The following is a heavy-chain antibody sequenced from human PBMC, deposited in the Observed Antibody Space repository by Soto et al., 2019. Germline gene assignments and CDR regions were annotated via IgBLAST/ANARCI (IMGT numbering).Heavy chain of an antibody. CDR2: IYHSGST. J-gene: IGHJ6*02. Sequence: QLQLQESGSGLVKPSQTLSLTCAVSGGSISSGGYSWSWIRQPPGKGLEWIGYIYHSGSTYYNPSLKSRVTISVDRSKNQFSLKLSSVTAADTAVYYCARDRRSYYYGSGSYYNGHSYYYGMDVWGQGTTVTVSS. D-gene: IGHD3-10*01. CDR1: GGSISSGGYS. V-gene: IGHV4-30-2*01. CDR3: ARDRRSYYYGSGSYYNGHSYYYGMDV.